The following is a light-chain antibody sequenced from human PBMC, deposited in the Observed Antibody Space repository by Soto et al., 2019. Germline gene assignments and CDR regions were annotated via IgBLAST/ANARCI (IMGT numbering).Light chain of an antibody. V-gene: IGKV1-27*01. Sequence: DIQMTQSPSSLSASVGDRVTITCRASHAIANYLAWYQQKPGKVPKLLIYAASTLRSGVPSRFSGSGSGTDFTLTISSLQPEDVATYYCQKYNSDLFPFGPGTKVDIK. CDR3: QKYNSDLFP. CDR2: AAS. J-gene: IGKJ3*01. CDR1: HAIANY.